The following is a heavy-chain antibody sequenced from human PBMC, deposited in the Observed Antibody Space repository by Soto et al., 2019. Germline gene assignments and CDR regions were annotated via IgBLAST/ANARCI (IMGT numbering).Heavy chain of an antibody. D-gene: IGHD6-6*01. CDR1: GYSFTSYW. V-gene: IGHV5-51*01. J-gene: IGHJ6*02. Sequence: GEALKISCKGSGYSFTSYWIGSVRQMPGKGLEWMGIIYPGDSDTRYSPSFQGQVTISADKSISTAYLQWSSLKASDTAMYYCARSVYSSSSVYYYYYGMDVWGQGTTVTVSS. CDR2: IYPGDSDT. CDR3: ARSVYSSSSVYYYYYGMDV.